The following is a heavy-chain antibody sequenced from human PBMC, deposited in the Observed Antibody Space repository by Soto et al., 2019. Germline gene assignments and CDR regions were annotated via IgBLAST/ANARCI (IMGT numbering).Heavy chain of an antibody. CDR2: INPNSGGT. Sequence: ASVKVSCKASGYTFTGYYMHWVRQAPGQGLEWMGWINPNSGGTNYAQKFQGRVTMTRDTSVSTAYMELSRLRSDDTAVYYCARDKDCSSTSCYGYYYYGMDVWG. CDR3: ARDKDCSSTSCYGYYYYGMDV. CDR1: GYTFTGYY. D-gene: IGHD2-2*01. V-gene: IGHV1-2*02. J-gene: IGHJ6*02.